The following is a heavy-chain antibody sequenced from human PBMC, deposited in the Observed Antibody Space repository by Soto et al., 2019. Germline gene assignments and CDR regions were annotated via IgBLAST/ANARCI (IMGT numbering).Heavy chain of an antibody. J-gene: IGHJ6*02. Sequence: LSLTCTVSGGSISSYYWSWIRQPAGKGLEWIGRIYTSGSTNYNPSLKSRVTMSVDTSKNQFSLKLSSVTAADTAVYYCARSIGAFTVIGYGMDVWGQGTTVTVS. V-gene: IGHV4-4*07. D-gene: IGHD4-4*01. CDR3: ARSIGAFTVIGYGMDV. CDR2: IYTSGST. CDR1: GGSISSYY.